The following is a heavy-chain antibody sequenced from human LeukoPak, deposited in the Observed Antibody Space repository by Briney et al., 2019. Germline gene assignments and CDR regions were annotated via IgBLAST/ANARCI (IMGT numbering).Heavy chain of an antibody. D-gene: IGHD6-6*01. CDR1: GYTFTGYY. Sequence: GASVKVSCKASGYTFTGYYMHWVRQAPGQGLEWMGWTNPNSGGTNYAQKFQGRVTMTRDMSTSTVYMELSSLRSEDTAVYYCASRTRPDVGAFDIWGQGTMVTVSS. CDR3: ASRTRPDVGAFDI. J-gene: IGHJ3*02. CDR2: TNPNSGGT. V-gene: IGHV1-2*02.